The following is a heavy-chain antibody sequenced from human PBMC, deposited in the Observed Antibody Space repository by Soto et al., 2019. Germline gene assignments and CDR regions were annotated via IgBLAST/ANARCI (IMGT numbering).Heavy chain of an antibody. D-gene: IGHD5-12*01. CDR2: IYYTGST. CDR1: GGSISDYY. J-gene: IGHJ5*02. CDR3: ARLGRWLQALDT. V-gene: IGHV4-59*08. Sequence: LSLTCTVSGGSISDYYWSWIRQPPGKGLEWVGYIYYTGSTTYNPSLKSRLTLSVDTSKNQFSLKLRSVSAADTAVYYCARLGRWLQALDTWGQGTLVTVSS.